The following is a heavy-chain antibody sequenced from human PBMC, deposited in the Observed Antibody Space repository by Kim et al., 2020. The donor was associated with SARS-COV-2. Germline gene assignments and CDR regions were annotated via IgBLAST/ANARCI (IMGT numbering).Heavy chain of an antibody. D-gene: IGHD2-2*02. V-gene: IGHV1-2*06. CDR2: INPNSGGT. Sequence: ASVKVSCKASGYTFTGYYIHWVRQAPGQGLEWMGRINPNSGGTNYAQKFQGRVTMTRDTAISTAYMDLSRLRSDDTAVYYCARDSVVELAAIFSFGMDVWGQGTTVTVSS. CDR3: ARDSVVELAAIFSFGMDV. CDR1: GYTFTGYY. J-gene: IGHJ6*02.